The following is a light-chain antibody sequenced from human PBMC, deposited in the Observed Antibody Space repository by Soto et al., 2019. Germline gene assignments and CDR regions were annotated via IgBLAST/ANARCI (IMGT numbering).Light chain of an antibody. CDR3: SAFTGTTYV. CDR1: SSDVGGNKY. V-gene: IGLV2-14*03. CDR2: DVS. J-gene: IGLJ1*01. Sequence: HSALTQPASVSGSPGQSITISCTGTSSDVGGNKYVSWYQHYPGKAPKLMICDVSNRPSGVSNRFSGSKSGNTASLTISGLQAEDEADYYCSAFTGTTYVFGTGTKVTV.